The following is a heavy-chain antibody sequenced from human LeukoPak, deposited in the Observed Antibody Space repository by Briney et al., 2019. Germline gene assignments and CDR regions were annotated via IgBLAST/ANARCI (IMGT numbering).Heavy chain of an antibody. CDR3: ARDTPNYYGSGSYYSYYYYMDV. CDR1: GGSISSGSYY. V-gene: IGHV4-61*02. J-gene: IGHJ6*03. CDR2: IYTSGST. D-gene: IGHD3-10*01. Sequence: SGTLSLTCTVSGGSISSGSYYWSWIRQPAGKGLEWIGRIYTSGSTNYNPSLKSRVTISVDTSKNQFSLKLSSVTAADTAVYYCARDTPNYYGSGSYYSYYYYMDVWGKGTTVTISS.